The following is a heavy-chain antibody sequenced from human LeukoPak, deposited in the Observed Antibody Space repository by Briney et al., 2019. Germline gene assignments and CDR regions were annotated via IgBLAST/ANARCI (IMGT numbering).Heavy chain of an antibody. CDR2: ISSSSSYI. CDR3: ARDQDPAYVWGSYRLTDAFDI. V-gene: IGHV3-21*01. D-gene: IGHD3-16*02. Sequence: GGSLRLSCAASGFTFSSYSMNWVRQAPGKGLEWVSSISSSSSYIYYADSVKGRFTISRDNAKNSLYLQMNSLRAEDTAVYYCARDQDPAYVWGSYRLTDAFDIWGQGTMVTVSS. CDR1: GFTFSSYS. J-gene: IGHJ3*02.